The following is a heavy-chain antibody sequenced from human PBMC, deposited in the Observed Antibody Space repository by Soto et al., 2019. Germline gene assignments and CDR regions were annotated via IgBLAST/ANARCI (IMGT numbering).Heavy chain of an antibody. CDR3: AREPNYFDY. CDR2: ISAYNGNT. V-gene: IGHV1-18*01. CDR1: GYTFTSYG. J-gene: IGHJ4*02. Sequence: QVQLVQSGAEVKKPGASVKVSCKASGYTFTSYGISWVRQAPGQGLEWMGWISAYNGNTKYAQKPPXXXPXXTDTSTSTAYMALRSLRSDDTAVYCCAREPNYFDYWGQGTLVTVSS.